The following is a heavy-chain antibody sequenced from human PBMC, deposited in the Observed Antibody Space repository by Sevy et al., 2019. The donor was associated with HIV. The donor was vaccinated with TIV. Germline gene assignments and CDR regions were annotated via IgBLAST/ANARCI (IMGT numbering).Heavy chain of an antibody. CDR2: IYAGGTA. CDR1: GFDIRSNY. D-gene: IGHD2-15*01. Sequence: GGYLRLSCVVSGFDIRSNYMSWVRQAPGKGLEWISHIYAGGTAYYADSVKGRFTFSRDDSKNTESLQMRSLRVEDSASSYCASQYCSRGSCFFDYWGQGIQVTVSS. V-gene: IGHV3-53*01. CDR3: ASQYCSRGSCFFDY. J-gene: IGHJ4*02.